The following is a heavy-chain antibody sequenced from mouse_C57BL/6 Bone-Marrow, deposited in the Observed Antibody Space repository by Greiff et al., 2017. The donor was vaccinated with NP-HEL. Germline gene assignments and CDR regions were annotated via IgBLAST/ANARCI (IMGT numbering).Heavy chain of an antibody. V-gene: IGHV14-4*01. CDR1: GFNIQDDY. CDR3: TTGVTTVAY. J-gene: IGHJ3*01. CDR2: IDPETGDT. D-gene: IGHD1-1*01. Sequence: EVKLMESGAELVRPGASVKLSCTASGFNIQDDYMHWVKQRPEQGLEWIGWIDPETGDTEYASKFQGKATITADTSSNTAYLQLSSLTSEDTAVYYCTTGVTTVAYWGQGTLVTVSA.